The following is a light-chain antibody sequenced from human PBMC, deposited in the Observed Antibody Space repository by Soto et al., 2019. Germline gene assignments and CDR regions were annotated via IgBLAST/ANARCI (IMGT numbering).Light chain of an antibody. CDR2: LGS. CDR3: MQSLQTPYT. V-gene: IGKV2-28*01. CDR1: QSLLHSNGYNS. J-gene: IGKJ2*01. Sequence: DIVMTQSPLSLPVTPVDPASISCRSSQSLLHSNGYNSLDWYLQKPAQSPQLLIYLGSNRASGVLDRFSGSGSGTEFTLKISSVEAEDVGVYYCMQSLQTPYTFGQGTKLESK.